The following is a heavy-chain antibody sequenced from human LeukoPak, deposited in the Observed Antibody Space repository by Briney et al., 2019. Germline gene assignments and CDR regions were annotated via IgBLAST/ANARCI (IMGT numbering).Heavy chain of an antibody. CDR2: FDPEDGET. CDR1: GYTLIKLS. CDR3: ATAELKDS. J-gene: IGHJ4*02. V-gene: IGHV1-24*01. Sequence: ASVKVSCKIFGYTLIKLSIHWVRQAPGKGFEWMGGFDPEDGETIYAQRFQARVTMTEDTSTDTAYMELSSLRSEDTAVYYCATAELKDSWGQGTLVTVSS.